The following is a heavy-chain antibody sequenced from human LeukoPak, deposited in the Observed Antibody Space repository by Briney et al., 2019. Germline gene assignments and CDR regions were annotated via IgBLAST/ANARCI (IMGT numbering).Heavy chain of an antibody. V-gene: IGHV4-59*01. CDR1: GGSFSGYD. D-gene: IGHD6-6*01. J-gene: IGHJ4*02. CDR2: IYYSGST. CDR3: ARFGRAARFDY. Sequence: SETLSLTCAVYGGSFSGYDWSWIRQPPGKGLEWIGYIYYSGSTNYNPSLKSRVTISVDTSKNQFSLKLSSVTAADTAVYYCARFGRAARFDYWGQGTLVTVSS.